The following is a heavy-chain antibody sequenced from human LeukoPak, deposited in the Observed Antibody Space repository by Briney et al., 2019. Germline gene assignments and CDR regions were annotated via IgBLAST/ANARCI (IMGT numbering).Heavy chain of an antibody. V-gene: IGHV3-30*04. J-gene: IGHJ4*02. CDR1: GLLFGDYA. Sequence: PGGSLRLSCTASGLLFGDYAMTWVRQAPGKGLEWVAVISYDGSNKYYADSVKGRFTISRDNAKNSLYLQMNSLRAEDTAVYYCARSLSGDYVEVFDCWGQGTLVTVSS. CDR2: ISYDGSNK. CDR3: ARSLSGDYVEVFDC. D-gene: IGHD4-17*01.